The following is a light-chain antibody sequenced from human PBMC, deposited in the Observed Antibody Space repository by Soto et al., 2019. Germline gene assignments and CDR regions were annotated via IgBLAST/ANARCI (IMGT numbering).Light chain of an antibody. CDR1: QSVTSY. J-gene: IGKJ3*01. CDR2: DVS. V-gene: IGKV3-11*01. Sequence: EIVLTQSPATLSLSPGERATLSCRASQSVTSYLAWYQQKPGQAPRLLIYDVSNRASGIPARFSGSGSETDFTLTISSLEPEDFAVYYCQQYGSSPFTFGPGTKVDIK. CDR3: QQYGSSPFT.